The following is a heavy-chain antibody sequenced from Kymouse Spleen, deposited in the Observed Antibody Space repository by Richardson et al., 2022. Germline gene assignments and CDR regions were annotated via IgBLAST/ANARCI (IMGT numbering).Heavy chain of an antibody. V-gene: IGHV3-33*01. CDR2: IWYDGSNK. CDR3: ARDFLYSSWGGYYYYYGMDV. Sequence: QVQLVESGGGVVQPGRSLRLSCAASGFTFSSYGMHWVRQAPGKGLEWVAVIWYDGSNKYYADSVKGRFTISRDNSKNTLYLQMNSLRAEDTAVYYCARDFLYSSWGGYYYYYGMDVWGQGTTVTVSS. D-gene: IGHD6-6*01. J-gene: IGHJ6*02. CDR1: GFTFSSYG.